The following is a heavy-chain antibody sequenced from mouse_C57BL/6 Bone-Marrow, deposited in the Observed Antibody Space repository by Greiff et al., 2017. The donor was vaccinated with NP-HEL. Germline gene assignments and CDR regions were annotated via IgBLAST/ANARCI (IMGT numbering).Heavy chain of an antibody. CDR2: ISDGGSYT. D-gene: IGHD3-3*01. Sequence: EVKLMESGGGLVKPGGSLKLSCAASGFTFSSYAMSWVRQTPEKRLEWVATISDGGSYTYYPDNVKGRFTISRDNAKNNLYLQMSHLKSEDTAMYYCARDPGPDYWGQDTTLTVSS. CDR3: ARDPGPDY. J-gene: IGHJ2*01. V-gene: IGHV5-4*01. CDR1: GFTFSSYA.